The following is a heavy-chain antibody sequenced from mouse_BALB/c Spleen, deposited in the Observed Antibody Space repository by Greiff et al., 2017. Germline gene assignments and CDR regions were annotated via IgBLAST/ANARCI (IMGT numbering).Heavy chain of an antibody. CDR2: INSNGGST. J-gene: IGHJ4*01. CDR3: ARVRAYYEYAMDY. V-gene: IGHV5-6-3*01. Sequence: EVKLMESGGGLVQPGGSLKLSCAASGFTFSSYGMSWVRQTPDKRLELVATINSNGGSTYYPDSVKGRFTISRDNAKNTLYLQMSSLKSEDTAMYYCARVRAYYEYAMDYWGQGTSVTVSA. D-gene: IGHD2-4*01. CDR1: GFTFSSYG.